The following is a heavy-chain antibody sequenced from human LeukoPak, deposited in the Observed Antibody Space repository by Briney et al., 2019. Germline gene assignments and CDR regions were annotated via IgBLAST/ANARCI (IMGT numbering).Heavy chain of an antibody. CDR2: ISYDGSNK. D-gene: IGHD3-22*01. J-gene: IGHJ4*02. CDR3: ARDRNPQRYYYDSSGHLYYFDY. V-gene: IGHV3-30-3*01. CDR1: GFTFSSYA. Sequence: PGGSLRLSCAASGFTFSSYAMHWVRQAPGKGLEWVAVISYDGSNKYYADSVKGRFTISRDNSKNTLYLQMNSLRAEDTAVYYCARDRNPQRYYYDSSGHLYYFDYWGQGTLVTVSS.